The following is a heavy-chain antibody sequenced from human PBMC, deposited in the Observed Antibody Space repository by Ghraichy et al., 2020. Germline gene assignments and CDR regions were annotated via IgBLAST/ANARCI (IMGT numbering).Heavy chain of an antibody. CDR3: ARDRRYMTLVYFYGMDV. V-gene: IGHV1-18*04. Sequence: ASVKVSCKASGYTFTSHDISWVRQAPGQGLEWMGWISVYNGNTNYAQKLQGRVTMTTDTSTNTAYMELRSLRSDDTAVYYCARDRRYMTLVYFYGMDVWGQGTTVTVSS. D-gene: IGHD4/OR15-4a*01. J-gene: IGHJ6*02. CDR2: ISVYNGNT. CDR1: GYTFTSHD.